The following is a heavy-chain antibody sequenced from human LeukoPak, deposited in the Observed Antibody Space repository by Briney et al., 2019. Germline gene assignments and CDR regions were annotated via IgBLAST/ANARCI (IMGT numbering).Heavy chain of an antibody. D-gene: IGHD4-11*01. CDR2: IQPDDSDT. Sequence: GESLKISCRLSGFSSATYWIAWVRQMPGKGLEWMGVIQPDDSDTTYSPSFQGHVSISADKSTNTAFLQWSSLEASDTAMYYCARPLFSSNYKAFDLWGQGTLVTVSS. CDR3: ARPLFSSNYKAFDL. J-gene: IGHJ3*01. CDR1: GFSSATYW. V-gene: IGHV5-51*01.